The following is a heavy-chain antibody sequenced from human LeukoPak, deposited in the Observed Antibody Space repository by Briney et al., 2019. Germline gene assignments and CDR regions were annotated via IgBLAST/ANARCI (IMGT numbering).Heavy chain of an antibody. CDR1: GFTFSSYA. V-gene: IGHV3-30-3*01. D-gene: IGHD1-20*01. J-gene: IGHJ4*02. CDR2: ISYDGSNK. Sequence: GRSLRLSCAASGFTFSSYAMHWVRQAPGKGLEWVAVISYDGSNKYYADSVKGRFTISRDNSKNTLYLQMNSLRAEDTAVYYCATWTGITPYWGQGTLVTVSS. CDR3: ATWTGITPY.